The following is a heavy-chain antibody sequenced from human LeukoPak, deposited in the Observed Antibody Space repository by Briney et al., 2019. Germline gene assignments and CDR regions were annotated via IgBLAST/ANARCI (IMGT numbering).Heavy chain of an antibody. CDR3: ARHPDYYGSGSLDY. CDR2: IIPILDRA. J-gene: IGHJ4*02. V-gene: IGHV1-69*11. D-gene: IGHD3-10*01. CDR1: GDTFSSYA. Sequence: GASVKVSCKASGDTFSSYAINWVRQAPGQGLEWMGRIIPILDRATYAQQFQGRVTTTTDESTSTAYMELSSLRSEDTAVYYCARHPDYYGSGSLDYWGQGTLVTVSS.